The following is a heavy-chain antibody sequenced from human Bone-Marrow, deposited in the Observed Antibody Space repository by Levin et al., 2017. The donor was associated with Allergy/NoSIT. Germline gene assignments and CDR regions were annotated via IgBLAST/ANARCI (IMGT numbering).Heavy chain of an antibody. Sequence: GGSLRLSCTSSGFTFGDYAMSWVRQVPGKGLEWVGLIRSNSYGGTTEYAASVKGRFIISRDDSKSTAYLHMNSLKTADTAVYYCARDEKTHYYYRGLDVWGQGATVTVSS. CDR2: IRSNSYGGTT. J-gene: IGHJ6*02. V-gene: IGHV3-49*04. CDR3: ARDEKTHYYYRGLDV. CDR1: GFTFGDYA.